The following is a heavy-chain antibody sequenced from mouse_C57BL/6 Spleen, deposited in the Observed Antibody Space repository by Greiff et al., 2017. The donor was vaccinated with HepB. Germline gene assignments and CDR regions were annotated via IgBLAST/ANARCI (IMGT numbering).Heavy chain of an antibody. D-gene: IGHD1-1*01. V-gene: IGHV1-80*01. CDR1: GYAFSSYW. CDR3: ASPSIYYYGSSSFAY. CDR2: IYPGDGDT. J-gene: IGHJ3*01. Sequence: QVQLQQSGAELVKPGASVKISCKASGYAFSSYWMNWVKQRPGKGLEWIGQIYPGDGDTNYNGKFKGKATLTADKSSSTAYMQLSSLTSEDSAVYFCASPSIYYYGSSSFAYWGQGTLVTVSA.